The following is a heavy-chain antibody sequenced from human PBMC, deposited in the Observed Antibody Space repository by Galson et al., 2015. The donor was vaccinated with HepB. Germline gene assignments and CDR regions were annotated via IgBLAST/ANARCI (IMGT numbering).Heavy chain of an antibody. CDR3: ATVWGGTKDVDYVYYLDP. V-gene: IGHV1-18*01. J-gene: IGHJ5*02. D-gene: IGHD4-17*01. CDR2: ISAYNGNT. Sequence: SVKVSCKASGHTFNTSTITWVRQAPGQGLEWMGWISAYNGNTKYAQKLQDRVIMSTDTSTSTAYMELRSLRSDDTAVYYCATVWGGTKDVDYVYYLDPWGQGTLVTVSS. CDR1: GHTFNTST.